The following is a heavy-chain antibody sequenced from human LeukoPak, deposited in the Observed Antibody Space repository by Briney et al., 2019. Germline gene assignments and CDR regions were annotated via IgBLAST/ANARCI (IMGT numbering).Heavy chain of an antibody. CDR1: GFTFSSYS. J-gene: IGHJ5*02. CDR3: ARRPGSQARRGRNWFDP. Sequence: GGSLRLSCAASGFTFSSYSMNWVRQAPGKGLEWVSSISSSSSYIYYADSVKGRFTISRDNAKNSLYLQMNSLRAEDTAVYYCARRPGSQARRGRNWFDPWGQGTLVTVSS. D-gene: IGHD6-6*01. CDR2: ISSSSSYI. V-gene: IGHV3-21*01.